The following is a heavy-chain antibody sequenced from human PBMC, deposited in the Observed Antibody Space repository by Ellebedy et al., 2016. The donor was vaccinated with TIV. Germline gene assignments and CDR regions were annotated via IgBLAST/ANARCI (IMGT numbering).Heavy chain of an antibody. J-gene: IGHJ5*02. CDR1: GFTFSAYW. CDR3: ARGAPYTTWHLDL. D-gene: IGHD1-1*01. Sequence: GESLKISCTASGFTFSAYWMHWVRQVPGKGLVWISRIIVDDSATNYADSVKGRFTVSRDNTKKTLYLQMNSLRGDETALYYCARGAPYTTWHLDLWGQGTLVTVSS. V-gene: IGHV3-74*01. CDR2: IIVDDSAT.